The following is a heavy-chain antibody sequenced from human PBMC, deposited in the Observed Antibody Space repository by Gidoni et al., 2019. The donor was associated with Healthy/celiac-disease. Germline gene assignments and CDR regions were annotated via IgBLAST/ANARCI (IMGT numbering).Heavy chain of an antibody. Sequence: EVQLVESGGGLVKPGGSLRLSCAASGFPFSNAWISWVRQAPGKGLEWVGRIKSKTDGGTTDYAAPVKGRFTISRDDSKNTLYLQMNSLKTEDTAVYYCTTDTYYYGSGSYPPFDYWGQGTLVTVSS. CDR3: TTDTYYYGSGSYPPFDY. J-gene: IGHJ4*02. D-gene: IGHD3-10*01. CDR2: IKSKTDGGTT. CDR1: GFPFSNAW. V-gene: IGHV3-15*01.